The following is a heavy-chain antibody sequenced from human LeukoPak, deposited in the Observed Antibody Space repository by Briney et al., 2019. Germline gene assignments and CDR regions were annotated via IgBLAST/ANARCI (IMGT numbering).Heavy chain of an antibody. Sequence: GGSLRLSCAASGFTFSDYYMSWIRQAPGKGLEWVSYISSSGTTIYNADSVKGRFTISRDNAKNSLYLQMNSLRAEDTAVYYCARDVPDIVVVVAATAFDYWGQGTLVTVSS. CDR2: ISSSGTTI. CDR1: GFTFSDYY. V-gene: IGHV3-11*04. D-gene: IGHD2-15*01. CDR3: ARDVPDIVVVVAATAFDY. J-gene: IGHJ4*02.